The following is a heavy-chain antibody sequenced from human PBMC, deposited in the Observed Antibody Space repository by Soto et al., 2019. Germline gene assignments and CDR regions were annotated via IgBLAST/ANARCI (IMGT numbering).Heavy chain of an antibody. Sequence: GGSLRLSCSASGFTFSRYSMHWVRQAPGKGLEYVSAISTDGATTYYINSVKGRFIISRDNSRNTVYLQISSLGAEDTAVYYCAKDPRHWGQGTLVTVSS. J-gene: IGHJ4*02. V-gene: IGHV3-64D*06. CDR1: GFTFSRYS. CDR3: AKDPRH. CDR2: ISTDGATT.